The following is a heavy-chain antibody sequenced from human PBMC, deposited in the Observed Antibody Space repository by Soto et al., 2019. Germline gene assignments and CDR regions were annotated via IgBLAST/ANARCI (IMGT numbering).Heavy chain of an antibody. CDR1: GDSVSSGRDF. J-gene: IGHJ4*02. CDR2: ISYSGTT. D-gene: IGHD1-26*01. Sequence: SETLSLTCKVSGDSVSSGRDFWSWIRQHPGMALEWIGYISYSGTTYYTPSLRSRVSISIDTSQNQFSLRLDSVTAADTAVYYCARGRPMLGAKTFFDYWGQGTRVTVSS. CDR3: ARGRPMLGAKTFFDY. V-gene: IGHV4-31*03.